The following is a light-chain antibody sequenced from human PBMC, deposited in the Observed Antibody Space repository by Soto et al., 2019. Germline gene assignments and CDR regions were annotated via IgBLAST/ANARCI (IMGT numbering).Light chain of an antibody. V-gene: IGLV2-23*01. CDR1: SSDVGSYNL. CDR2: EGS. Sequence: QSVLTQPASVSGSPGQSITISCTGTSSDVGSYNLVSWYQHHPGKAPKLMIYEGSKRPSGVSNRFPGSKSGNTASLTISGLQAEDEADYYCCSFADSSTYVFGTGTKVTVL. J-gene: IGLJ1*01. CDR3: CSFADSSTYV.